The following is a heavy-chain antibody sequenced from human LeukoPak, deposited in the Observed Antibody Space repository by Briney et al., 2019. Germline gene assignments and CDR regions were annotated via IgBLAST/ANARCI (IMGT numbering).Heavy chain of an antibody. Sequence: GGSLRLSCAASGFSFTNYAMGWVRQAPGKGLEWVSAISASGANTYYADSVKGRFTISRDNSKNTLYLQMNSLKTEDTAVYYCTRDGRAYSSSWYYYGMDVWGQGTTVTVSS. J-gene: IGHJ6*02. D-gene: IGHD6-13*01. CDR1: GFSFTNYA. CDR3: TRDGRAYSSSWYYYGMDV. V-gene: IGHV3-23*01. CDR2: ISASGANT.